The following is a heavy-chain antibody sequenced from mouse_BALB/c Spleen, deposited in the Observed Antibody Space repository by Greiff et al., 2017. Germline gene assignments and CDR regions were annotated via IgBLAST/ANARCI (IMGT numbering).Heavy chain of an antibody. CDR1: GYSITSDYA. CDR2: ISYSGST. V-gene: IGHV3-2*02. J-gene: IGHJ1*01. D-gene: IGHD3-2*01. CDR3: AIRQLVGYFDV. Sequence: EVQLVESGPGLVKPSQSLSLTCTVTGYSITSDYAWNWIRQFPGNKLEWMGYISYSGSTSYNPSLKSRISITRDTSKNQFFLQLNSVTTEDTATYYCAIRQLVGYFDVWGAGTTVTVSS.